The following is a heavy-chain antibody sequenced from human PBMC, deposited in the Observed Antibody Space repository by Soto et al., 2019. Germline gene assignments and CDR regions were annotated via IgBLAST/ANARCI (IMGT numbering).Heavy chain of an antibody. J-gene: IGHJ5*02. CDR2: VYHTGDT. CDR1: GGTVASSHW. D-gene: IGHD2-21*02. V-gene: IGHV4-4*02. CDR3: AREIVTAGGNNYFDP. Sequence: SETLSLTCGVSGGTVASSHWWSWVRQSPGGGLEWIGNVYHTGDTNLNPSLQSRVTISVDKSNNQFSLRLNSLTAADTAVYFCAREIVTAGGNNYFDPWGPGTLVTVS.